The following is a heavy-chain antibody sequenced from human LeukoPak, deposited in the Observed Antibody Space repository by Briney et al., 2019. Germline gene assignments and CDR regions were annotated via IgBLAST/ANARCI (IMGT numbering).Heavy chain of an antibody. CDR2: INHSGST. V-gene: IGHV4-34*01. CDR3: AKSNGYGLVDI. Sequence: PSETLSLTCAVSGESFSGYYWTWIRQPPGEGLQWIGEINHSGSTYYNPSLKSRVTISVDTTKNQFSLKLNSVTAADTAVYYCAKSNGYGLVDIWGQGTMVTVSS. J-gene: IGHJ3*02. D-gene: IGHD3-10*01. CDR1: GESFSGYY.